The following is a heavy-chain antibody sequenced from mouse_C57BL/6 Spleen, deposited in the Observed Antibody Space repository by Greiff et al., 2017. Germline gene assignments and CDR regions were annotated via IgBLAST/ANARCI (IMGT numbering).Heavy chain of an antibody. Sequence: VKLQQPGAELVKPGASVKVSCKASGYTFTSYWMHWVKQRPGQGLEWIGRIHPSDSDTNYYQKFKGKATLTVDKSSSTAYMQLSSLTSEDSSVYSCAIVTTVEAPYYAMDYWGQGTSVTVSA. J-gene: IGHJ4*01. D-gene: IGHD1-1*01. V-gene: IGHV1-74*01. CDR3: AIVTTVEAPYYAMDY. CDR1: GYTFTSYW. CDR2: IHPSDSDT.